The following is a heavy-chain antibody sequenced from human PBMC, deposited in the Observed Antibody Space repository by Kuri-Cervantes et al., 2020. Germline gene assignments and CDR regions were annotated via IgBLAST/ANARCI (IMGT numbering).Heavy chain of an antibody. J-gene: IGHJ4*02. CDR1: GGSIDTNGYY. CDR2: IYFNGNV. CDR3: ARASRYNGIVGASSL. V-gene: IGHV4-39*07. D-gene: IGHD1-26*01. Sequence: SETLSLTCTVSGGSIDTNGYYWAWVRQPPGKGLEWIGSIYFNGNVYYNPSLKSRVTISVDTSKNQFSLKLSSVTAADTAVYYCARASRYNGIVGASSLWGQGTLVTVSS.